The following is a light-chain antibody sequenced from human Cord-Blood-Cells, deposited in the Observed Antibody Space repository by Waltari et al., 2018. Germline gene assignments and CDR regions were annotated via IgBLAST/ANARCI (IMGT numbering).Light chain of an antibody. CDR2: DAS. CDR3: QQRSNWLT. Sequence: EIVLTQSPATLSLSPGERATLSCRASQSVSSYLAWYQQKPVQAPRLLIYDASNRATGIPARFSGSGSGTDFTLTISSLEPEDFAVYYCQQRSNWLTFGG. CDR1: QSVSSY. V-gene: IGKV3-11*01. J-gene: IGKJ4*01.